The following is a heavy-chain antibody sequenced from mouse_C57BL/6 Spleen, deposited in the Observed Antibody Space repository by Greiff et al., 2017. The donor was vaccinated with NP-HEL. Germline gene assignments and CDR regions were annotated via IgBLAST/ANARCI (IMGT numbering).Heavy chain of an antibody. CDR1: GYTFTSYG. CDR3: ARGDYSNYVAMDY. D-gene: IGHD2-5*01. J-gene: IGHJ4*01. CDR2: IYPRSGNT. Sequence: VQLQQSGAELARPGASVKLSCKASGYTFTSYGISWVKQRTGQGLEWIGEIYPRSGNTSYNEKFKGKATLTADKSSSTAYMELRSLTSEDSAVYFCARGDYSNYVAMDYWGQGTSVTVSS. V-gene: IGHV1-81*01.